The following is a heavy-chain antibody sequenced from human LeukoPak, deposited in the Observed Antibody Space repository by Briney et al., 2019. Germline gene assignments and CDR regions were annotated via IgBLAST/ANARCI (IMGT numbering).Heavy chain of an antibody. CDR3: ARHKYYYDSSGYYYYFDY. D-gene: IGHD3-22*01. Sequence: PSETLSLTCTVSGGSISSSSYYWGWIRQPPGKGLEWIGSIYYSGSTYYNPSLKSRVTISVDTSKNQFSLKLSPVTAADTAVYYCARHKYYYDSSGYYYYFDYWGQGTLVTVFS. CDR2: IYYSGST. CDR1: GGSISSSSYY. J-gene: IGHJ4*02. V-gene: IGHV4-39*01.